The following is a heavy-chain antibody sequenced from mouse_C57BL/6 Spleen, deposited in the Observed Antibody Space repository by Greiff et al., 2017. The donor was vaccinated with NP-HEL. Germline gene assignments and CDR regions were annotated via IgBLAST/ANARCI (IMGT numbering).Heavy chain of an antibody. CDR3: ARGASSGYGFAY. CDR1: GFNIKNTY. J-gene: IGHJ3*01. CDR2: IDPANGNT. V-gene: IGHV14-3*01. Sequence: EVKLVESVAELVRPGASVKLSCTASGFNIKNTYMHWVKQRPEQGLEWIGRIDPANGNTKYAPKFQGKATITADTSSNTAYLQLSSLTSEDTAIYYCARGASSGYGFAYWGQGTLVTVSA. D-gene: IGHD3-2*02.